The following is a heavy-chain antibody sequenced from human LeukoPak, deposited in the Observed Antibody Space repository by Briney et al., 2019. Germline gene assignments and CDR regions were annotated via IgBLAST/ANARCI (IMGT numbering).Heavy chain of an antibody. D-gene: IGHD2-2*01. V-gene: IGHV1-2*06. CDR1: GYTFTDYY. CDR3: ARSAQDIIVVPSAPDY. J-gene: IGHJ4*02. CDR2: LNPNTGAT. Sequence: ASVKVSCKASGYTFTDYYMHWVRQAPRQGPEWMGRLNPNTGATDYAQKFQGRVTLTRDTSMRTAYMELSRLRSDDTAVYHCARSAQDIIVVPSAPDYWGQGTLVTVSS.